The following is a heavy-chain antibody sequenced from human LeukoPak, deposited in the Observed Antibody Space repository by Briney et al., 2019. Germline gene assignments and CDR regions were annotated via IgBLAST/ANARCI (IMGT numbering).Heavy chain of an antibody. D-gene: IGHD5-18*01. Sequence: GASVKVSCKASGGTFSSYAISWVRQAPGQGLEWMGGIIPIFGTANYAQKFQGRVTITTDESTSTAYMELSSLRSEDTAVYYCARAARWTDDTAMVEGLDAFDIWGQGTMVTVSS. J-gene: IGHJ3*02. CDR3: ARAARWTDDTAMVEGLDAFDI. V-gene: IGHV1-69*05. CDR2: IIPIFGTA. CDR1: GGTFSSYA.